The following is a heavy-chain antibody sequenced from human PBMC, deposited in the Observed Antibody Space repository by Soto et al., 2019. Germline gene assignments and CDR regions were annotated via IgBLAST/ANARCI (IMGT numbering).Heavy chain of an antibody. J-gene: IGHJ4*02. CDR1: GYTFTSYF. Sequence: ASVKVSCKASGYTFTSYFISWVRQAPGQGLEWMGWISAYNGNTNYAQKLQGRVTMTTDTSTSTAYMELRSLRSDDTAVYYCTRDQDGDQDFDYWGQGTLVTVSS. D-gene: IGHD2-21*02. CDR3: TRDQDGDQDFDY. CDR2: ISAYNGNT. V-gene: IGHV1-18*01.